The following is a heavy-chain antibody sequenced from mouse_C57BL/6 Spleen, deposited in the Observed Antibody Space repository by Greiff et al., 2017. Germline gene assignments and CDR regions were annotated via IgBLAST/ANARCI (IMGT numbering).Heavy chain of an antibody. CDR1: GYAFSSYW. CDR2: IYPGGGAT. J-gene: IGHJ4*01. Sequence: VKLVESGAELVKPGASVKISCKASGYAFSSYWMNWVKQTPGKGLEWIGQIYPGGGATNYNGKFKGQATLTADKTSSTAYMQLSSLTSEDSAVYFCATWVDYAMDYWGQGTSVTVSS. V-gene: IGHV1-80*01. CDR3: ATWVDYAMDY. D-gene: IGHD1-1*02.